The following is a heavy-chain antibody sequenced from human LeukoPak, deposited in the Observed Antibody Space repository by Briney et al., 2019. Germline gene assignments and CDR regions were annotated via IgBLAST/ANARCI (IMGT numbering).Heavy chain of an antibody. Sequence: GGSLRLSCAASGFTFSSYSMNWVRQAPGKGLEWVSVLYTGGIRYYAGFVRGRFTISRDDSKNTLYLQMNNLRAEDTAIYYCTKMFTKDNWYGGPDYWGQGTLVTVSS. CDR1: GFTFSSYS. V-gene: IGHV3-53*01. J-gene: IGHJ4*02. CDR3: TKMFTKDNWYGGPDY. D-gene: IGHD2-8*01. CDR2: LYTGGIR.